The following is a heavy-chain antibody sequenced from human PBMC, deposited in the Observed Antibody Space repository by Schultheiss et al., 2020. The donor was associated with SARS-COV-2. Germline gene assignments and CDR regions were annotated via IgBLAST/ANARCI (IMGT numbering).Heavy chain of an antibody. CDR2: IYYSGST. J-gene: IGHJ3*02. D-gene: IGHD5-12*01. V-gene: IGHV4-31*03. Sequence: TLSLTCTVSGGSISSGGYYWSWIRQHPGKGLEWIGYIYYSGSTYYNPSLKSRVTISVDTSKNQFSLKLSSVTAADTAVYYCARGDYDHAFDIWGQGTMVTVSS. CDR1: GGSISSGGYY. CDR3: ARGDYDHAFDI.